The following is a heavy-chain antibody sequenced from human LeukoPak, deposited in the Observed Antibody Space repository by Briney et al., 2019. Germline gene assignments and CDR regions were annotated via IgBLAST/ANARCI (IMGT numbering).Heavy chain of an antibody. D-gene: IGHD3-3*01. CDR1: GFTFSSYG. CDR3: ARFPSPFTIFGVETEWYLDY. V-gene: IGHV3-33*01. Sequence: TGGSLRLSCAASGFTFSSYGMHWVRQAPGKGLEWVAVMWYDGSNKYYADSVKGRFTISRDNSKNTLYLQMNSLRAEDTAVYYCARFPSPFTIFGVETEWYLDYWGQGTLVTVSS. J-gene: IGHJ4*02. CDR2: MWYDGSNK.